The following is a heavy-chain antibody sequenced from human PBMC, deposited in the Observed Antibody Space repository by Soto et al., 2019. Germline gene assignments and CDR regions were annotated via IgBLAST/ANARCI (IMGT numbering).Heavy chain of an antibody. V-gene: IGHV1-18*01. CDR3: ARGRPRVGVVIIPVGWFDP. CDR2: ISAYNGNT. CDR1: GYTFTSYG. D-gene: IGHD3-3*01. J-gene: IGHJ5*02. Sequence: GASVKVSCKAPGYTFTSYGISWVRQAPGQGLEWMGWISAYNGNTNYAQKLQGRVTMTTDTSTSTAYMELRSLRSDDTAVYYCARGRPRVGVVIIPVGWFDPWGQGTLVTVSS.